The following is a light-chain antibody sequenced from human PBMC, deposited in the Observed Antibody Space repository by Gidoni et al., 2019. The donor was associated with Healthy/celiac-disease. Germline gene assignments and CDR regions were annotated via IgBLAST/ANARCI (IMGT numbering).Light chain of an antibody. J-gene: IGKJ1*01. Sequence: EIVMTQSPATLSVSPGERATLSCRASQSVNSNLAWYQQKPGQAPRFLIYGASTRATGLPARFSGSGSGTEFTLTISSLQSEDFAVYYCQQYNNWPRTFGQGTKVEIK. CDR3: QQYNNWPRT. CDR2: GAS. CDR1: QSVNSN. V-gene: IGKV3-15*01.